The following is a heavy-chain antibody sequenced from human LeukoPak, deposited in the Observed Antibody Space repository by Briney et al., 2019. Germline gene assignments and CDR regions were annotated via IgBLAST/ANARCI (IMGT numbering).Heavy chain of an antibody. CDR3: ARRTDRVDDAFDV. D-gene: IGHD3/OR15-3a*01. CDR2: IIPSLNRA. V-gene: IGHV1-69*04. J-gene: IGHJ3*01. CDR1: GGPFDTYA. Sequence: PVKIPSTSSGGPFDTYAMIRVRHAPGQGLEWMGRIIPSLNRANYAQIRVTITADKSTATAYMELSGLRYEDTAVYYCARRTDRVDDAFDVWGQGTMVTVSS.